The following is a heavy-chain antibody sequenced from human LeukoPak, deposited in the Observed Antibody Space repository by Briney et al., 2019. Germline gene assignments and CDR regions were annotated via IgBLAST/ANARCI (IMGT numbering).Heavy chain of an antibody. J-gene: IGHJ4*02. CDR2: ISAYNGNT. D-gene: IGHD5-24*01. CDR3: ARYEMATITTFDY. V-gene: IGHV1-18*01. Sequence: GASVTVSFMGSGYTFTNYGIRWVRQAPGQGVEGKGWISAYNGNTNYAQKLQGRVTMTTDTSTSTAYMELRRLRSDDTAVYYCARYEMATITTFDYWGQGTLVTVSS. CDR1: GYTFTNYG.